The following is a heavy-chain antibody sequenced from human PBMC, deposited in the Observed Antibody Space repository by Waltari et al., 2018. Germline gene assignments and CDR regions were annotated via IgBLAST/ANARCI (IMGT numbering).Heavy chain of an antibody. Sequence: EVQLLESGGGLVQPGGSLRLSCAASGFTFSSYAMSWVRQAPGKGLEWVSAISGSGGSTYYADSVKGRFTISRDNSKNTLYLQMNSLRAEDTAVYYCAKRLRYDYVSAEYFQHWGQGTLVTVSS. CDR2: ISGSGGST. V-gene: IGHV3-23*01. CDR3: AKRLRYDYVSAEYFQH. CDR1: GFTFSSYA. D-gene: IGHD3-16*01. J-gene: IGHJ1*01.